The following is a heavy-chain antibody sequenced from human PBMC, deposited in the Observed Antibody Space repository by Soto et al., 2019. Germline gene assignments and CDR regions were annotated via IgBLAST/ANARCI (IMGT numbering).Heavy chain of an antibody. J-gene: IGHJ4*02. V-gene: IGHV3-15*01. CDR1: GFTFSNSW. CDR2: IKSKTDGGTT. Sequence: PGGSLRLSCAASGFTFSNSWMSWFRQAPGKGLEWVGLIKSKTDGGTTDYAAPVKGRFTISRDDSKNTLYLQMNSLKTEDTAVYYCPTFPAAIWDDFDYWGQGTLVPFS. D-gene: IGHD2-2*01. CDR3: PTFPAAIWDDFDY.